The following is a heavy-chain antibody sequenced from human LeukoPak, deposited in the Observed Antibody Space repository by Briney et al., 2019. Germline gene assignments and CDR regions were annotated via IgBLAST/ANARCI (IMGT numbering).Heavy chain of an antibody. Sequence: KTSETLSLTCAVSTYSISSGYYWAWIRQPPGKGLEWIWSIYHSGTTYYNPSLKSRVTISVDTSKNQFSLKLSSVTAADTAVYYCARTGYCSGGSCYSDYWGQGNLSPSPQ. CDR3: ARTGYCSGGSCYSDY. CDR2: IYHSGTT. D-gene: IGHD2-15*01. V-gene: IGHV4-38-2*01. J-gene: IGHJ4*02. CDR1: TYSISSGYY.